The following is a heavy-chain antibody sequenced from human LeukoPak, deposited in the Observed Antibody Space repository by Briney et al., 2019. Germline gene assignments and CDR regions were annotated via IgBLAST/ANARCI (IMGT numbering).Heavy chain of an antibody. CDR1: GFTFSDYY. CDR2: ISSSSTYA. Sequence: GGSLRLSCAASGFTFSDYYMSWIRQAPGKGLEWVSYISSSSTYANYADSVKGRFTISRDNAKNSLYLQMNSLGAEDTAVYYCARTSGYSSTDAFDIWGQGTMVTVSS. V-gene: IGHV3-11*06. D-gene: IGHD5-18*01. J-gene: IGHJ3*02. CDR3: ARTSGYSSTDAFDI.